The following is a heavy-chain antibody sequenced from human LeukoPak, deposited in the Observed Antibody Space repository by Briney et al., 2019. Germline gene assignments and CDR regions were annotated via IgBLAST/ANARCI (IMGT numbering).Heavy chain of an antibody. CDR3: AKEIDTLGTNAFDI. CDR1: GFRFDDFA. D-gene: IGHD2-15*01. V-gene: IGHV3-43*02. J-gene: IGHJ3*02. CDR2: VSADGAKS. Sequence: GVSLRLSCAAPGFRFDDFAMHWVRQSPGKGLEWFSLVSADGAKSYYAESVRGRFTISRDNSKNSLYLQMNTLRSEDTAFYYCAKEIDTLGTNAFDIWGHGTLVTVSS.